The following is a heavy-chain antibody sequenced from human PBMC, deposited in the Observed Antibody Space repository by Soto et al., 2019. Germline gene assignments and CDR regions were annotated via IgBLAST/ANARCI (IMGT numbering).Heavy chain of an antibody. Sequence: PGGSLRLSCAGSGFSGFTFNTYAMSWVRQAPGKGLEWVSVISGSSATIYYADSVKGRFSISRDNSKNTVYLQMNNLRPDDTAVYYCAKDQVEYCSSSACFGAFDCWGQGTLVTVSS. J-gene: IGHJ4*02. CDR3: AKDQVEYCSSSACFGAFDC. D-gene: IGHD2-2*01. CDR2: ISGSSATI. V-gene: IGHV3-23*01. CDR1: GFSGFTFNTYA.